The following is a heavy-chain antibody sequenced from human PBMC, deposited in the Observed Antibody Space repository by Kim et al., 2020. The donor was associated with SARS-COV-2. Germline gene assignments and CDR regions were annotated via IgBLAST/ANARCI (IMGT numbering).Heavy chain of an antibody. D-gene: IGHD2-15*01. CDR3: ARLPRVVSSDFDY. V-gene: IGHV3-33*08. CDR1: GFIFSNYN. Sequence: GSLRLSCAASGFIFSNYNMVWVRQTPGKGLEWVALIWFDGSNTDYVDSVRGRFTVSRDNSKNTLYLQMNSLRADDTATYYCARLPRVVSSDFDYWGQGTLVTVAS. CDR2: IWFDGSNT. J-gene: IGHJ4*02.